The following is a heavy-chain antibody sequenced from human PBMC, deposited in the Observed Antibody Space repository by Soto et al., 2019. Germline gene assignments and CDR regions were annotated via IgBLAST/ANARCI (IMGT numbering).Heavy chain of an antibody. Sequence: QVQLVQSGAEVKKPGSSVKVSCKASGGTFNNYAIIWVRQAPGQGLEWMGGIIPIIGTADYAHKFQGRLAISADESTGTTFMELSSLRSEDTALYYCARGGVNVVATSALDYWGQGTLVTVSS. V-gene: IGHV1-69*01. CDR2: IIPIIGTA. J-gene: IGHJ4*02. CDR3: ARGGVNVVATSALDY. D-gene: IGHD5-12*01. CDR1: GGTFNNYA.